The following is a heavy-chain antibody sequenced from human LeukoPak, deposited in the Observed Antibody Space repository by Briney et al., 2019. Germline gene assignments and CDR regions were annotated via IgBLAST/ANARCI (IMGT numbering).Heavy chain of an antibody. J-gene: IGHJ4*02. D-gene: IGHD6-19*01. CDR3: ARDQAGYSSGWSDY. V-gene: IGHV3-21*01. CDR2: ISSSSSYI. CDR1: GFTFSSYA. Sequence: TGGSLRLSCAASGFTFSSYAMSWVRQAPGKGLEWVSSISSSSSYIYYADSVKGRFTISRDNAKNSLYLQMTSLRAEDTAVYYCARDQAGYSSGWSDYWGQGTLVTVSS.